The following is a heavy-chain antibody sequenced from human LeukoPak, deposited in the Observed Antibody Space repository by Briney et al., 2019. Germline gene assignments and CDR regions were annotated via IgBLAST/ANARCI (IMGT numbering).Heavy chain of an antibody. V-gene: IGHV3-11*01. Sequence: GGSLRLSCAASGFTFSSYDMTWIRQAPGKGLELVSYISISGSTISYADSVKGRFTISRDNAKNSLYLQMNSLRAEETVVYYGARGVGYNSSGYDYWGQGTLVTVSS. CDR3: ARGVGYNSSGYDY. CDR2: ISISGSTI. J-gene: IGHJ4*02. CDR1: GFTFSSYD. D-gene: IGHD3-22*01.